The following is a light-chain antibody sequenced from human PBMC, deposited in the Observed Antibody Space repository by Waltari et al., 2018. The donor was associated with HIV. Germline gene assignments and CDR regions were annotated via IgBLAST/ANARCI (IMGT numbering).Light chain of an antibody. V-gene: IGKV3-20*01. J-gene: IGKJ2*01. Sequence: EIVLTQSPDTLSLSPGERATLSCRASHSISSSYLAWYQQRPGQPPRLLIYGASSRATGIPDRFSGSGSGTDFTLTISKLETEDVAVYYCQQYGDSLTFGQGTKLEI. CDR3: QQYGDSLT. CDR2: GAS. CDR1: HSISSSY.